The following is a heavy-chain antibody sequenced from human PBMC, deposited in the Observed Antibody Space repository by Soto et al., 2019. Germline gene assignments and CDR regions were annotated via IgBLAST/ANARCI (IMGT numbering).Heavy chain of an antibody. CDR3: AKDLGYSGYDYWLHNWFDP. CDR1: GFTFSSYA. V-gene: IGHV3-23*01. Sequence: PGGSLKLSCAASGFTFSSYAMSWVRQAPGKGLEWVSAISGSGGSTYYADSVKGRFTISRDNSKNTLYLQMNSLRAEDTAVYYCAKDLGYSGYDYWLHNWFDPWGQGTLVTVSS. D-gene: IGHD5-12*01. J-gene: IGHJ5*02. CDR2: ISGSGGST.